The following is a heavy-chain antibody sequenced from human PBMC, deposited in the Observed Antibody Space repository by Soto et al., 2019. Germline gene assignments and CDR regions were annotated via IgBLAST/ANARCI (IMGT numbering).Heavy chain of an antibody. CDR2: IYQTGYT. Sequence: SETLSLTCTVSGGPISAFFLNWIRQSPGKGLEWIGRIYQTGYTRYNPSLQSRVTMSVDPSKHQFSLQVRSVTAADTAVYYCARSPSTSSIGSFDIWGQGRMVTVSS. CDR1: GGPISAFF. CDR3: ARSPSTSSIGSFDI. J-gene: IGHJ3*02. V-gene: IGHV4-4*07. D-gene: IGHD6-6*01.